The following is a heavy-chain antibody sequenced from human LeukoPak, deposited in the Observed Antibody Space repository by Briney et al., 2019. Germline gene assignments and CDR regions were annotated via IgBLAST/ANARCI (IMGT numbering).Heavy chain of an antibody. V-gene: IGHV1-18*01. CDR1: GYTFTSYG. CDR2: ISAYNGNT. D-gene: IGHD3-3*01. Sequence: ASVKVSCKASGYTFTSYGISWVRQAPGQGLVWMGWISAYNGNTNYAQKLQGRVTMTTDTSTSTAYMELRSLRSDDTAVYYCARAPTIFGVVARFDRWGQGTLVTVSS. CDR3: ARAPTIFGVVARFDR. J-gene: IGHJ5*02.